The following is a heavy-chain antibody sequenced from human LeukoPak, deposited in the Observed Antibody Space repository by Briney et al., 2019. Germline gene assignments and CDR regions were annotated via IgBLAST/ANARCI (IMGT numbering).Heavy chain of an antibody. Sequence: ASVEVSCKASGGTFSSYAISWVRQAPGQGLEWMGGIIPIFGTANYAQKFQGRVTITADKSTSTAYMELSSLRSEDTAVYYCASLYCSSTSCPNDYSGQGTLVTVSS. D-gene: IGHD2-2*01. CDR2: IIPIFGTA. V-gene: IGHV1-69*06. J-gene: IGHJ4*02. CDR3: ASLYCSSTSCPNDY. CDR1: GGTFSSYA.